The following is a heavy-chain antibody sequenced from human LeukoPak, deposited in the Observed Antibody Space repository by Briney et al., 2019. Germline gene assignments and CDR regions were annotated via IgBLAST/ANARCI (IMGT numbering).Heavy chain of an antibody. CDR3: ARDEKRQLVDPHYFDY. D-gene: IGHD6-6*01. J-gene: IGHJ4*02. CDR2: IYYSGST. Sequence: SETLSLTCAVYGGSFSGYYWSWIRQPPGKGLEWIGYIYYSGSTYYNPSLKSRVTISVDTSKNQFSLKLSSVTAADTAVYYCARDEKRQLVDPHYFDYWGQGTLVTVSS. CDR1: GGSFSGYY. V-gene: IGHV4-59*12.